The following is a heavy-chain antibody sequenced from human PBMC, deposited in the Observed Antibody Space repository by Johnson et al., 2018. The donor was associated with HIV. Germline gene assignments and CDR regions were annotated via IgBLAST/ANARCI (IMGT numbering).Heavy chain of an antibody. CDR3: ARAPPYYGGYSVSDAFDI. CDR1: GFAVSSNY. Sequence: VQLVESGGGLARPGASPRLSCAASGFAVSSNYMNWVRQTPGKGLEWVSILYSAGSAYYADSVNGRFTISRDNSKNTLYLQMNSLRPEDTAVYYCARAPPYYGGYSVSDAFDIWGQGTMVTVSS. CDR2: LYSAGSA. V-gene: IGHV3-66*02. D-gene: IGHD3-22*01. J-gene: IGHJ3*02.